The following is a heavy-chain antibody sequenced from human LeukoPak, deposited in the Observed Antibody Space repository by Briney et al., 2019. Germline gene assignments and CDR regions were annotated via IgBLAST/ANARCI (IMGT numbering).Heavy chain of an antibody. D-gene: IGHD2/OR15-2a*01. V-gene: IGHV3-30*02. J-gene: IGHJ4*02. CDR3: AKDLEPYCDSISCSPFEY. CDR2: IRFDGTNT. Sequence: GGSLRLSCEASGFTFSRYGVHWVRQAPGKGLEWVAFIRFDGTNTYYADSVKGRFTISRDNSKNTVYLQMNSLRAEDTAVFYCAKDLEPYCDSISCSPFEYWGQGTLVTVSS. CDR1: GFTFSRYG.